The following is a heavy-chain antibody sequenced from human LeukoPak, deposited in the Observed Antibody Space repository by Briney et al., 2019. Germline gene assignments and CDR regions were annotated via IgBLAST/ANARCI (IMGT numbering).Heavy chain of an antibody. D-gene: IGHD1-26*01. CDR3: ARDLGATTYAFDI. V-gene: IGHV1-69*01. J-gene: IGHJ3*02. CDR1: GGTFSSYA. CDR2: IIPIFGTA. Sequence: SVKVSCKASGGTFSSYAISWVRQAPGQGLEWMGGIIPIFGTANYAQKFQGRVTITADESTSTAYMELSSLRSEDTAVYYCARDLGATTYAFDIWGQGTMVTVSS.